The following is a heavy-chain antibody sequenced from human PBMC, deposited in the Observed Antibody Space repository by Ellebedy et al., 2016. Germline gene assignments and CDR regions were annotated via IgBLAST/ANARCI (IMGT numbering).Heavy chain of an antibody. D-gene: IGHD3-10*01. J-gene: IGHJ4*02. V-gene: IGHV3-23*01. CDR2: IVASGERT. Sequence: GGSLRLSCEASGFPFSSHAMSWVRQAPGKGPEWISAIVASGERTFYADSVKGRFTISRDNSKNMLYLQMSSLKVEDTAVYYCASVGGSGIYYNGFWGQGTLVTVSS. CDR1: GFPFSSHA. CDR3: ASVGGSGIYYNGF.